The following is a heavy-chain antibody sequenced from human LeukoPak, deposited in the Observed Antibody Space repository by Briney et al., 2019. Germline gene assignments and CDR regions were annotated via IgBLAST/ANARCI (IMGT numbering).Heavy chain of an antibody. D-gene: IGHD3-9*01. CDR1: GFTFSSYA. Sequence: PGGSLRLSCAASGFTFSSYAMSWVRQAPGKGLEWVSAISGSGGSTYYADSVKGRFTISRDNSKNTLYLQMNSLRAEDTAVYYCARGDYDILTGYPDWFDPWGQGTLVTVSS. V-gene: IGHV3-23*01. CDR2: ISGSGGST. CDR3: ARGDYDILTGYPDWFDP. J-gene: IGHJ5*02.